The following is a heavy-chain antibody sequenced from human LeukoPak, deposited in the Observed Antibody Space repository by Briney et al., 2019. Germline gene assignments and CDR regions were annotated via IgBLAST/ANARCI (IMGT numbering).Heavy chain of an antibody. CDR3: ARALLWFGEPSHIDY. CDR1: GYTFTSYG. CDR2: ITAYNDNT. Sequence: ASVKVSCKASGYTFTSYGISWVRQAPGRGLEWMGWITAYNDNTNYAQKLQGRVTMTTDTSTSTAYMELRSLRSDDTAVYYCARALLWFGEPSHIDYWGQGTLVTASS. D-gene: IGHD3-10*01. J-gene: IGHJ4*02. V-gene: IGHV1-18*01.